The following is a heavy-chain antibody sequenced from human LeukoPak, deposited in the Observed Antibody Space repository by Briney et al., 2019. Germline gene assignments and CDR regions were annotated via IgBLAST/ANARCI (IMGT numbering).Heavy chain of an antibody. J-gene: IGHJ6*02. D-gene: IGHD6-25*01. CDR1: GFTFSSYG. V-gene: IGHV3-33*01. Sequence: GGSLRLPCAASGFTFSSYGVHWVRQAPGKGLEWVAVIWYDGSNKYYADSVKGRFTISRDNSKNTLYLQMNSLRAEDTAVYYCARDLPRRYYYYGMDVWGQGTTVTVSS. CDR2: IWYDGSNK. CDR3: ARDLPRRYYYYGMDV.